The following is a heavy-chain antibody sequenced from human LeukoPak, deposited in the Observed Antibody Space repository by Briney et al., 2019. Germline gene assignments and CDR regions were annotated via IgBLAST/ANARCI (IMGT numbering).Heavy chain of an antibody. Sequence: GGSLRLSCAASGFTFSSYGMHWVRQAPGKGLEGVAVIWYDGSNKYYADSVKGRFTISRDNSKNTLYLQMNSLRAEDTAVYYCARDTRSGWSYFDYWGQGTLVTVSS. CDR3: ARDTRSGWSYFDY. CDR1: GFTFSSYG. CDR2: IWYDGSNK. D-gene: IGHD6-19*01. J-gene: IGHJ4*02. V-gene: IGHV3-33*01.